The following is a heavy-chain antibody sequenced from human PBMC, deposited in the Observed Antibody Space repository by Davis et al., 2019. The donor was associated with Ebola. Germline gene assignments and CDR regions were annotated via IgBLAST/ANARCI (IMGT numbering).Heavy chain of an antibody. Sequence: SVKVSCKASGYTFTGYYIHWVRQAPGQGLEWMGGIIPILGIANYAQKFQGRVTITADESTSTAYMELSSLRSDDTAVYYCARDTWELLGANDAFDIWGQGTMVTVSS. D-gene: IGHD1-26*01. CDR1: GYTFTGYY. V-gene: IGHV1-69*10. J-gene: IGHJ3*02. CDR2: IIPILGIA. CDR3: ARDTWELLGANDAFDI.